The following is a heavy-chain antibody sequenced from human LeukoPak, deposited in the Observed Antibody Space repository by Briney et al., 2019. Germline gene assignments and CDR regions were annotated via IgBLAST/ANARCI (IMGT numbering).Heavy chain of an antibody. J-gene: IGHJ4*02. CDR1: GGSISTYY. CDR3: ARDTKNKCSGGSCYSGGFDS. CDR2: IYDSGST. D-gene: IGHD2-15*01. V-gene: IGHV4-59*01. Sequence: PSETLSLTCTVAGGSISTYYWSWIRQPPGKGLEWIGYIYDSGSTKYNPSLKSRVTISADTSKNQFSLKLGSLTAADTAVYYCARDTKNKCSGGSCYSGGFDSWGQGTLVTVSA.